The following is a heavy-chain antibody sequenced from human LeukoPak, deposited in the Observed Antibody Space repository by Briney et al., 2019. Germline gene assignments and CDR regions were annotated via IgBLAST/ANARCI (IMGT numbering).Heavy chain of an antibody. J-gene: IGHJ4*02. D-gene: IGHD3-9*01. V-gene: IGHV3-23*01. Sequence: GGSLRLSCAASGFTFSNYAMSWVRQAPGKGLEWVSTITGNGASTFYADSVKGRFTISRDNSKNTLYLQMNSLRAEDTAVYYCATRGRYYFDYWGQGALVTVSS. CDR1: GFTFSNYA. CDR2: ITGNGAST. CDR3: ATRGRYYFDY.